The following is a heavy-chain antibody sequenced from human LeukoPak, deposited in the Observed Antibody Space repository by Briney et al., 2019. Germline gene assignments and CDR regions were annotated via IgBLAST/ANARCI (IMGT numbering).Heavy chain of an antibody. D-gene: IGHD4-17*01. J-gene: IGHJ4*02. CDR2: ISYDGSNK. CDR1: GFTFSSYG. V-gene: IGHV3-30*18. Sequence: GRSLGLSCAASGFTFSSYGMHWVRQAPGKGLEWVAVISYDGSNKYYADSVKGRFTISRDNSKNTLYLQMNSLRAEDTAVYYCAKERTDYLLDYWGQGTLVTVSS. CDR3: AKERTDYLLDY.